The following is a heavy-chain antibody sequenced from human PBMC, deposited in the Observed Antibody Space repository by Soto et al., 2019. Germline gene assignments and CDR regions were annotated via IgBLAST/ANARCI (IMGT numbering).Heavy chain of an antibody. J-gene: IGHJ4*02. Sequence: QVQLVQSGAEVKKPGSSVKVSCKASGGTFSSYAISWVRQAPGQGLEWMGGIIPIFGTANYAQKFQGRVTITAEESTSTAYMELSSLRSEDTAVYYCARTAFPFDYGGNPTPAVWEYWGQGTLVTVSS. CDR1: GGTFSSYA. D-gene: IGHD4-17*01. CDR2: IIPIFGTA. CDR3: ARTAFPFDYGGNPTPAVWEY. V-gene: IGHV1-69*01.